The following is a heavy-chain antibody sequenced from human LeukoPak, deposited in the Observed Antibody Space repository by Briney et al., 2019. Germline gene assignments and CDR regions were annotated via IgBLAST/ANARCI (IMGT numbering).Heavy chain of an antibody. Sequence: GGSLRLSCAASGFTFSTYAMSWVRQAPGKGLEWVSLISGSGGVTYYADSVKGRFTISRDNSKNTLYLQMSSLRAEDTAVYYCAKPRGYCSGGSCHSFDSWGPGTLITVSS. J-gene: IGHJ4*02. CDR1: GFTFSTYA. CDR2: ISGSGGVT. D-gene: IGHD2-15*01. V-gene: IGHV3-23*01. CDR3: AKPRGYCSGGSCHSFDS.